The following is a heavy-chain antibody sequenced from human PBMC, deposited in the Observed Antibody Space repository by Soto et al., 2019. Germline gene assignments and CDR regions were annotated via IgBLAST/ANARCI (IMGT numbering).Heavy chain of an antibody. CDR2: IYYSGST. CDR1: GGSISSSSYY. J-gene: IGHJ4*02. V-gene: IGHV4-39*01. D-gene: IGHD3-16*02. CDR3: ARLTRFTFGGVIVGYYYFDY. Sequence: SETLSLTCTVSGGSISSSSYYWGWIRQPPGKGLEWIGSIYYSGSTYYNPSLKSRVTISVDTSKNQFSLKLSSVTAADTAVYYCARLTRFTFGGVIVGYYYFDYWGQGTLVTVSS.